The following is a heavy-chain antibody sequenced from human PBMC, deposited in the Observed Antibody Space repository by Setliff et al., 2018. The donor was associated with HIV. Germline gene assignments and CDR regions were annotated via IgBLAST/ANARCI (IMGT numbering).Heavy chain of an antibody. D-gene: IGHD3-16*01. J-gene: IGHJ5*02. CDR3: AKHDFGDGSCFDT. Sequence: SENLSLTCTVSGQFISDGYYWGWIRQPPGKGLEWLGSVYHSGKTYYNPSLKSRVTMSADTSKNQISQMLRSMTAADTAVYYCAKHDFGDGSCFDTWGQGSLVTVSS. CDR1: GQFISDGYY. V-gene: IGHV4-38-2*02. CDR2: VYHSGKT.